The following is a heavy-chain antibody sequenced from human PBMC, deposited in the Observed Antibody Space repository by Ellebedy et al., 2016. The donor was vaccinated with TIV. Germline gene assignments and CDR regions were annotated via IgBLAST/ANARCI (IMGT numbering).Heavy chain of an antibody. V-gene: IGHV3-7*01. CDR1: GFSFSSYG. D-gene: IGHD6-6*01. CDR2: IKEDGSEK. CDR3: ARDKFSSSTGGSKFNY. Sequence: GGSLRLXCAASGFSFSSYGMSWFRQAPGNGLEWVANIKEDGSEKHYVGSVEGRFTISRDNVKHSLYLQMNSLRAEDTAMYYCARDKFSSSTGGSKFNYWGQGTLVTVSS. J-gene: IGHJ4*02.